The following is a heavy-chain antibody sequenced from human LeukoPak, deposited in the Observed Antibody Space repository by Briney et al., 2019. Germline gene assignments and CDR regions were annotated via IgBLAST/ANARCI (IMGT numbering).Heavy chain of an antibody. V-gene: IGHV3-21*01. CDR2: ISSSSSYI. CDR3: ARDIKWGMDV. Sequence: GGSLRLSCAASGFTFSSYSMNWVRQAPGKGLEWVSSISSSSSYIHYADSVKGRFTISRDNAKNSLYLQMNSLRAEDTAVYYCARDIKWGMDVWGQGTTVTVSS. CDR1: GFTFSSYS. D-gene: IGHD1-26*01. J-gene: IGHJ6*02.